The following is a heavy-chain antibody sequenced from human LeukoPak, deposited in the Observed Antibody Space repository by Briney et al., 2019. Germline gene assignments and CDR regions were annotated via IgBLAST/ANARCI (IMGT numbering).Heavy chain of an antibody. Sequence: SETLSLTCAVYGGSFSGYYWSWIRQPPGKGLEWIGEINHSGSTNYNPSLKSRVTISVDTSKNQSSLKLSSVTAADTAVYYCANIPQSSGWYEYFQHWGQGTLVTVSS. D-gene: IGHD6-19*01. CDR3: ANIPQSSGWYEYFQH. CDR2: INHSGST. CDR1: GGSFSGYY. V-gene: IGHV4-34*01. J-gene: IGHJ1*01.